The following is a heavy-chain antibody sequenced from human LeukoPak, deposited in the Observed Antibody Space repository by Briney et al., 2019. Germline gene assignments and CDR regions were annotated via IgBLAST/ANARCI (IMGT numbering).Heavy chain of an antibody. CDR2: IWYDGSNK. CDR3: AKAASGYSGSYSLDY. CDR1: GFTFSSYG. V-gene: IGHV3-33*06. D-gene: IGHD1-26*01. Sequence: PGRSLRLSXAASGFTFSSYGMHWVRQAPGKGLEWVAVIWYDGSNKYYADSVEGRFTISRDNSKNTLYLQMNSLRAEDTAVYYCAKAASGYSGSYSLDYWGQGTLVTVSS. J-gene: IGHJ4*02.